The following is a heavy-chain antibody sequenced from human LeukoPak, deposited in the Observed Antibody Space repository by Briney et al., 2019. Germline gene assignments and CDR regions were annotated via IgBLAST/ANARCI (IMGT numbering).Heavy chain of an antibody. Sequence: SVKVSCKASGGTFSSYTISWVRQAPGQGLEWMGRIIPNLGIANYAQKFQGRVTITADKSTSTAYMELSSLRSEDTAVYYCASVFRRFGEFPPGGYYYMDVWGKGTTVTVSS. CDR2: IIPNLGIA. CDR3: ASVFRRFGEFPPGGYYYMDV. CDR1: GGTFSSYT. J-gene: IGHJ6*03. D-gene: IGHD3-10*01. V-gene: IGHV1-69*02.